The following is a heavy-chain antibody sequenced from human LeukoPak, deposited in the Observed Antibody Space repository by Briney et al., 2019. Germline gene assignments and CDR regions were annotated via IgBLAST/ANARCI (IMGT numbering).Heavy chain of an antibody. CDR1: GCTFTGYY. CDR2: INPNSGGT. D-gene: IGHD1-26*01. V-gene: IGHV1-2*02. Sequence: GASVKVSCKASGCTFTGYYMHWVRQAPGQGLEWMGWINPNSGGTNYAQKFQGRVTMTRDTSISTAYMELSRLRSDDTAVYYCARVVGATTGVDYWGQGTLVTVSS. CDR3: ARVVGATTGVDY. J-gene: IGHJ4*02.